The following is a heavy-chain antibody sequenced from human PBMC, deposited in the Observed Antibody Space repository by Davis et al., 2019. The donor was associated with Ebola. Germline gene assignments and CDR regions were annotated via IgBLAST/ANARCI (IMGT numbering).Heavy chain of an antibody. J-gene: IGHJ6*02. V-gene: IGHV3-48*03. CDR2: ISSSSSYT. Sequence: GESLKISCAASGFTFSSYEMNWVRQAPGKGLEWVSYISSSSSYTNYADSVKGRFTISRDNAKNSLYLQMNSLRAEDTAVYYCANTEILYWWSAESYGMDVWGQGTTVTVSS. CDR3: ANTEILYWWSAESYGMDV. D-gene: IGHD2-8*02. CDR1: GFTFSSYE.